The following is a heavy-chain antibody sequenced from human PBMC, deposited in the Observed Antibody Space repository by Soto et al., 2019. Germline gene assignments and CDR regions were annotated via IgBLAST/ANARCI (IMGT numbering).Heavy chain of an antibody. D-gene: IGHD3-10*01. J-gene: IGHJ4*02. CDR3: VGSFGDPFHFDH. CDR1: GGSISSSSHY. Sequence: QLQLQESGPGLVKPAETLSLTCIVSGGSISSSSHYWAWIRQPPGKGLEWIASIYYSGNTYYNPSLKSRVTMSVDTSKNHFSLRLSSVAAADTAVYYCVGSFGDPFHFDHWGQGTLLTVSS. CDR2: IYYSGNT. V-gene: IGHV4-39*02.